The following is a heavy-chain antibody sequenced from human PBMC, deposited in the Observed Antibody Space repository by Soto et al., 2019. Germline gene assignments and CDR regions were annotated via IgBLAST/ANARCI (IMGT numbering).Heavy chain of an antibody. CDR3: ATATYYYVSSGYSDRVLDY. Sequence: QVQLQESGPGLVKPSQTLSLTCTVSGGSISSGGYYWSWIRQHPGKGLEWIGYIYYSGNTYYNPSLKSRVTISEDTSKNQFSLKLSSVTAADTAVYYCATATYYYVSSGYSDRVLDYWGQGTLVTVSS. J-gene: IGHJ4*02. CDR2: IYYSGNT. D-gene: IGHD3-22*01. V-gene: IGHV4-31*03. CDR1: GGSISSGGYY.